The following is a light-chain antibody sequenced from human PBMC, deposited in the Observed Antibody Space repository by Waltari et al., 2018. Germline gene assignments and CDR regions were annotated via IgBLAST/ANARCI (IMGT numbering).Light chain of an antibody. CDR2: KAS. CDR3: QQDRNLWT. J-gene: IGKJ1*01. V-gene: IGKV1-5*03. CDR1: QSLSNW. Sequence: DIQMTQSPSTLSASVGDRVTITCRASQSLSNWLAWYQQKPGKAPKVLIYKASTLESGVPSRVSGSGSGTEFTLTISSLQPDDFATDYGQQDRNLWTFGQGTKVEIK.